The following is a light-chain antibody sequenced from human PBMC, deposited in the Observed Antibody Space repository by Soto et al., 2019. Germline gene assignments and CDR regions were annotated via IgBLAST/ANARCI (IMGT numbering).Light chain of an antibody. Sequence: EIVMTQSPATLSVSPGDRATLSCRASQSVASNLAWYQQKPGQGPRLLIYGASTRATGVPARFSGSGSGTDFTLTISSLQSEDFAVYYCQQYNNWPPWTCGQGTKVEIK. CDR2: GAS. J-gene: IGKJ1*01. V-gene: IGKV3-15*01. CDR1: QSVASN. CDR3: QQYNNWPPWT.